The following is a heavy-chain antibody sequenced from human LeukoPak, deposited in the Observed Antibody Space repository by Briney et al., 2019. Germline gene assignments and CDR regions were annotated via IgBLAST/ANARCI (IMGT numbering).Heavy chain of an antibody. J-gene: IGHJ4*02. V-gene: IGHV1-69*04. CDR2: IIPILGIA. CDR3: AKDWSSPRDGGDY. D-gene: IGHD5-24*01. Sequence: ASVKVSCKASGGTFSSYAISWVRQAPGQGLEWMGRIIPILGIANYAQKFQGRVTITADKSTSTAYMELSSLRSEDTAVYYCAKDWSSPRDGGDYWGQGTLVTVSS. CDR1: GGTFSSYA.